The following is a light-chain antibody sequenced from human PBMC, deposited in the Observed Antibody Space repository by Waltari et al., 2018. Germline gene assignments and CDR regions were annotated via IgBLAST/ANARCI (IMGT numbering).Light chain of an antibody. Sequence: EIVLTQSPGTLSLSPGERATLSCRANQTVRTTYLAWYQQKPGQAPTLLIYGASSRATGIPDRFSGSGSVTDFSLTISSLEPEDFAVYYCQQYDISPLTFGGGTKVEIK. CDR2: GAS. V-gene: IGKV3-20*01. CDR3: QQYDISPLT. CDR1: QTVRTTY. J-gene: IGKJ4*01.